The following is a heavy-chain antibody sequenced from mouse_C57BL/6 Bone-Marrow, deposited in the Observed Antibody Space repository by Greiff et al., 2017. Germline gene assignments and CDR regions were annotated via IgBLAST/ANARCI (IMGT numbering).Heavy chain of an antibody. D-gene: IGHD1-1*01. CDR3: ARPHYYGSSYDYFDY. J-gene: IGHJ2*01. CDR2: IDPETGGT. V-gene: IGHV1-15*01. Sequence: QVQLKESGAELVRPGASVTLSCKASGYTFTDYEMHWVKQTPVHGLEWIGAIDPETGGTAYNQKFKGKAILTANKSSSTSYMQLSSLTSEDSAVYFCARPHYYGSSYDYFDYWGQGTTLTVSS. CDR1: GYTFTDYE.